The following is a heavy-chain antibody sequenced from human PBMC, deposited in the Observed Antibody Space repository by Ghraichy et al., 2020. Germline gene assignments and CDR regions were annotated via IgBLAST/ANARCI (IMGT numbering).Heavy chain of an antibody. CDR3: AKDKRSSGWEHDY. V-gene: IGHV3-23*01. D-gene: IGHD6-19*01. CDR2: ISGSGGST. CDR1: GLTFSSYA. Sequence: LSLTCAASGLTFSSYAISWVRQAPGKGLERVSAISGSGGSTYYADSVKGRFTISRDNSKNTLYLQMNSLRAEDTAVYYCAKDKRSSGWEHDYWCQGSLFTVSS. J-gene: IGHJ4*02.